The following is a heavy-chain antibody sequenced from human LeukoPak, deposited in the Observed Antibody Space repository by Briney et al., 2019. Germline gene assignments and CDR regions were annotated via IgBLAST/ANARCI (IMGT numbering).Heavy chain of an antibody. D-gene: IGHD6-6*01. CDR3: ARHSIYTSSSGGLDY. V-gene: IGHV3-30*02. J-gene: IGHJ4*02. CDR1: GFTFSSYG. CDR2: IWYDGNDK. Sequence: GGSLRLSCTASGFTFSSYGMHWVRQAPGKGLEWVAFIWYDGNDKYYLDSVKSRFTISRDISKNTLHLQMNSLRPEDTAVYYCARHSIYTSSSGGLDYWGQGTLVTVSS.